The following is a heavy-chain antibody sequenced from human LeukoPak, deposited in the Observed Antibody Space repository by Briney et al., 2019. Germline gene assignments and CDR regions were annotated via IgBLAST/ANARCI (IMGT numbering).Heavy chain of an antibody. CDR3: ARVGDSSSWYYYYYYYMDV. CDR2: INHSGST. D-gene: IGHD6-13*01. Sequence: KPSETLSLTCAVYGGSFSGYYWSWIRQPPGKGLEWIGEINHSGSTNYNPSLKSRVTISVDTSKNQFSLKLSSVTAADTAVYYCARVGDSSSWYYYYYYYMDVWGKGTTVTVSS. J-gene: IGHJ6*03. CDR1: GGSFSGYY. V-gene: IGHV4-34*01.